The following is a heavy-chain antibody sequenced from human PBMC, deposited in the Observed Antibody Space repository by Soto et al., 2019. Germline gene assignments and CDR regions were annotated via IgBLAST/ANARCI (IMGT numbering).Heavy chain of an antibody. D-gene: IGHD4-17*01. J-gene: IGHJ4*02. V-gene: IGHV3-30*03. CDR2: ISYDGSNK. Sequence: GGSLRLSCAASGFTFSSSGMYWVRHAPGKGLEWVAVISYDGSNKYYADSVKGRFTISRDNSKNTLYLQMNSLRAEDTAVYYCTRFDYGDYTLDYWGQGTLVTVS. CDR3: TRFDYGDYTLDY. CDR1: GFTFSSSG.